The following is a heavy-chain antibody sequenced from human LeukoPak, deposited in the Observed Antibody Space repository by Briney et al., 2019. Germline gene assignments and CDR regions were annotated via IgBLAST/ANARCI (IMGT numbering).Heavy chain of an antibody. Sequence: ASVKVSCKVSGYTLTELSMHWVRQAPGKGLEWMGGLDLEDGETIYAQKFQGRVTMTEGTSTDTAFMELSSLRSEDTAVYFCARDLVVAATDYYYYYGMDVWGQGTTVTVSS. V-gene: IGHV1-24*01. CDR2: LDLEDGET. CDR3: ARDLVVAATDYYYYYGMDV. D-gene: IGHD2-15*01. CDR1: GYTLTELS. J-gene: IGHJ6*02.